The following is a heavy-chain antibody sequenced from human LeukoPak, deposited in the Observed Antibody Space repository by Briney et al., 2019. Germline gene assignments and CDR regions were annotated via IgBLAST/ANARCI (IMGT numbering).Heavy chain of an antibody. V-gene: IGHV3-30*02. J-gene: IGHJ5*02. CDR2: IKQDGSNK. D-gene: IGHD3-3*01. CDR1: GFTFSSYG. CDR3: AKEGRITIFGVVIRRKNWFDP. Sequence: GGSLRLSCEASGFTFSSYGIHWVRQAPGKGLEWVANIKQDGSNKYYADSVKGRFTISRDNSKNTLYLQMNSLRAEDTAVYYCAKEGRITIFGVVIRRKNWFDPWGQGTLVTVSS.